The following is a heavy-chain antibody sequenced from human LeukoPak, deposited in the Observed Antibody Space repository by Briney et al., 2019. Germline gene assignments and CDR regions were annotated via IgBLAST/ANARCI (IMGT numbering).Heavy chain of an antibody. CDR2: IYFSGST. Sequence: SETLSLTCIVSGGSVSSGSYYWSWIRQPPGKGLQWIGYIYFSGSTNYNPSLKSRVTISVDTSKNQFSLKLSSVTAADTAVYYCARDRAYYDILTGSLLDYYGMDVWGQGTTVTVSS. CDR3: ARDRAYYDILTGSLLDYYGMDV. CDR1: GGSVSSGSYY. D-gene: IGHD3-9*01. J-gene: IGHJ6*02. V-gene: IGHV4-61*01.